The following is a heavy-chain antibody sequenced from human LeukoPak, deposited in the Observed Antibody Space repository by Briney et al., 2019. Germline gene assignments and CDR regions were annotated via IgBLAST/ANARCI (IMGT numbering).Heavy chain of an antibody. CDR3: ARGAPSGSYYY. CDR1: GFTFSSYW. Sequence: GGSLRLSCAASGFTFSSYWMHWVRQAPGKGLVWVSRINSDGSSATYADSVKGRYTISRDNVKNTLYLQMNSLRAEDTAVYYCARGAPSGSYYYWGQGTLVTVSS. V-gene: IGHV3-74*01. CDR2: INSDGSSA. J-gene: IGHJ4*02. D-gene: IGHD1-26*01.